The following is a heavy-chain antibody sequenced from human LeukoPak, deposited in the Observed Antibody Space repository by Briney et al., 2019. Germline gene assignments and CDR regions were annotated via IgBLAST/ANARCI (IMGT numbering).Heavy chain of an antibody. CDR1: GGSFSGYY. D-gene: IGHD2-8*01. V-gene: IGHV4-34*01. CDR2: INHSGST. J-gene: IGHJ6*03. CDR3: ASLYPRLYYYYYYMDV. Sequence: PLETLSLTCAVCGGSFSGYYWSWIRQPPGKGLEWIGEINHSGSTNYNPSLKSRVTISVDTSKNQFSLKLSSVTAADTAVYYCASLYPRLYYYYYYMDVWGKGTTVTVSS.